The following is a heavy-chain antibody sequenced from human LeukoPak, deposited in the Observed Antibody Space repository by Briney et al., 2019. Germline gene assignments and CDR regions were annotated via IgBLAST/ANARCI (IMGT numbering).Heavy chain of an antibody. J-gene: IGHJ6*03. CDR3: ARGPKGIVVVPAAIKVPYYYYMDV. Sequence: SVKVSCKASGGTFSSYAISWVRQAPGQGLEWMGGIIPIFGTANYAQKFQGRVTVTADESTSTAYMELSSLRSEDTAVYYCARGPKGIVVVPAAIKVPYYYYMDVWGKGTTVTVSS. V-gene: IGHV1-69*13. D-gene: IGHD2-2*01. CDR2: IIPIFGTA. CDR1: GGTFSSYA.